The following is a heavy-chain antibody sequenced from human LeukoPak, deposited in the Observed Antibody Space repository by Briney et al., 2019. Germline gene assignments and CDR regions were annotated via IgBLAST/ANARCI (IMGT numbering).Heavy chain of an antibody. Sequence: GGSLRLSCAASGFTFSSYAMHWVRQAPGKGLEWVAIISYDGNNKYYAAPVKGRFTISRDNPKNTLHLQMNSLRAEDTAVYYCARPRHDYTNSSLGYWGQGTLVTVSS. J-gene: IGHJ4*02. CDR1: GFTFSSYA. D-gene: IGHD4-11*01. CDR3: ARPRHDYTNSSLGY. CDR2: ISYDGNNK. V-gene: IGHV3-30-3*01.